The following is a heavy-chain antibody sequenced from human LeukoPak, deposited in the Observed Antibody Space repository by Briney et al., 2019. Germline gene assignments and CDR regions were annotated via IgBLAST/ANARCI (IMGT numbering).Heavy chain of an antibody. CDR2: IYYSGST. CDR1: GGSISSYY. CDR3: ARARYCSGGSCSENLDFDY. D-gene: IGHD2-15*01. J-gene: IGHJ4*02. V-gene: IGHV4-59*12. Sequence: SETLSLTCTVSGGSISSYYWSWIRQPPVKGLEWIGYIYYSGSTNYNPSLKSRVTISVDTSKNQFSLQLNSVTPEDTAVYYCARARYCSGGSCSENLDFDYWGQGTLVTVSS.